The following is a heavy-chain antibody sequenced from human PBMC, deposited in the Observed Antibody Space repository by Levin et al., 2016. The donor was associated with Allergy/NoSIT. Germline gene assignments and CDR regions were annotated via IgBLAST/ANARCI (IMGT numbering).Heavy chain of an antibody. D-gene: IGHD5-18*01. CDR2: IHKGDRT. V-gene: IGHV3-66*01. J-gene: IGHJ4*02. CDR3: GGYSLEY. Sequence: GESLKISCAASGINVSLNYMTWVRQAPGKGLEWISVIHKGDRTYYADSVKGRFSISRDSSKNTLYLQMNRLRVEDTAVYYCGGYSLEYWGRGTLVTVSS. CDR1: GINVSLNY.